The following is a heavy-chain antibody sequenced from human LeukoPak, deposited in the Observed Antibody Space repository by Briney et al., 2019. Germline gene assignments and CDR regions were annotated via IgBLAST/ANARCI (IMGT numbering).Heavy chain of an antibody. CDR3: VRHSGITISGGTGFYFDP. CDR1: GYSFTSYW. CDR2: IYPGDSDT. V-gene: IGHV5-51*01. Sequence: GESLKISCKGSGYSFTSYWIGWVRQMPGKGLEWMGIIYPGDSDTRYSPSFQGQVTISADKSISTAYLQWGSLKASDSAMYYCVRHSGITISGGTGFYFDPWGQGTLVTVSS. D-gene: IGHD2-15*01. J-gene: IGHJ5*02.